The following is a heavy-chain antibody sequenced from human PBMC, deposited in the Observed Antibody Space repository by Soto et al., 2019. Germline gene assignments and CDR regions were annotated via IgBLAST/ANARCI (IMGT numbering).Heavy chain of an antibody. J-gene: IGHJ6*02. CDR1: GGTFSSYA. CDR3: ASHSGSSPEGRYYYGMDV. D-gene: IGHD1-26*01. CDR2: IISIFGTA. V-gene: IGHV1-69*12. Sequence: QVQLVQSGAEVKKPGSSVKVSCKASGGTFSSYAISWVRQAPGQGLQWMGGIISIFGTADYAQKFQGRVTITAXEXTXTPXMELGSLRSEDTAVYYCASHSGSSPEGRYYYGMDVWGQGTTVTVSS.